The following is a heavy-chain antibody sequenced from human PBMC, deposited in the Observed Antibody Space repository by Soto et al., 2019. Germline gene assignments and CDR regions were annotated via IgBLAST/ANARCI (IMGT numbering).Heavy chain of an antibody. D-gene: IGHD2-21*02. Sequence: QVQLVASGGGVVQPGRSLRLSCAASGFTFSPYTMHWVRQIPGKGLEWVAVISHDGDDKDYADFVKGRFTVSRDNSKNTLYLQMSSLRAEDTALYYCARGGGFCGADCYKGGIDYWGRGTLVTVSP. CDR1: GFTFSPYT. J-gene: IGHJ4*02. CDR2: ISHDGDDK. CDR3: ARGGGFCGADCYKGGIDY. V-gene: IGHV3-30-3*01.